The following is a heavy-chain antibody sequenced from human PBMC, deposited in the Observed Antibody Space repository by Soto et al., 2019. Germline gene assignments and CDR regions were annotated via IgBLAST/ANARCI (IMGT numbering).Heavy chain of an antibody. CDR3: ANVGATNWFDP. V-gene: IGHV4-34*01. Sequence: SETLSLTCAVYGGSFSGYYWSWIRQPPGKGLEWIGEINHSGSTNYNPSLKSRVTISVDTSKNQFSLRLSSVTAADTAVYYCANVGATNWFDPWGQGTLVTVSS. CDR1: GGSFSGYY. D-gene: IGHD1-26*01. CDR2: INHSGST. J-gene: IGHJ5*02.